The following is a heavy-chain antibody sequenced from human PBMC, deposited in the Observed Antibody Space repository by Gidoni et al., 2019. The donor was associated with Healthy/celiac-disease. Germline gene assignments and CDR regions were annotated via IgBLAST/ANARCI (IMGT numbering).Heavy chain of an antibody. V-gene: IGHV3-23*01. D-gene: IGHD2-21*02. CDR3: AKERGQPLLIDY. CDR2: ISGSGGST. J-gene: IGHJ4*02. Sequence: EWVSAISGSGGSTYYADSVKGRFTISRDNSKNTLYLQMNSLRAEDTAVYYCAKERGQPLLIDYWGQGTLVTVSS.